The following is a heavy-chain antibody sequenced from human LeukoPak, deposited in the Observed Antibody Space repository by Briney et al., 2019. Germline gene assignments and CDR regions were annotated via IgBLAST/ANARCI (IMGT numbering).Heavy chain of an antibody. Sequence: GGSLRLSCAASGFTFSGSAMHWVRQASGKGLEWVGRIRSKANSYATAYAASVKGRFTISRDDSKNTAYLQMNSLRAEDTAVYYCAKEHSSSWSFDYWGQGTLVTVSS. J-gene: IGHJ4*02. D-gene: IGHD6-13*01. CDR2: IRSKANSYAT. CDR3: AKEHSSSWSFDY. CDR1: GFTFSGSA. V-gene: IGHV3-73*01.